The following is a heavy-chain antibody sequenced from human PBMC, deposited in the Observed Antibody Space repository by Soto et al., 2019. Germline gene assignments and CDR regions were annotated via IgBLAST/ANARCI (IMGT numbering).Heavy chain of an antibody. J-gene: IGHJ6*02. CDR1: GGSFSSYA. Sequence: QGQLEQSGAEVRKPGSSVKVSCKASGGSFSSYAISWVRQAPGQGLEWMVGIVPVLGTSHSAQKFQGRVTFSTDDSTTTAYMELSSLRSEDTAVYYCARDSAGGGYYYGMDVWCQGTTVTVSS. D-gene: IGHD3-16*01. CDR3: ARDSAGGGYYYGMDV. CDR2: IVPVLGTS. V-gene: IGHV1-69*01.